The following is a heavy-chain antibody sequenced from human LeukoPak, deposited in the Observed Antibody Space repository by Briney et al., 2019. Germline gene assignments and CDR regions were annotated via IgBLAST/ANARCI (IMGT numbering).Heavy chain of an antibody. D-gene: IGHD4-17*01. J-gene: IGHJ4*02. CDR3: ARDRGSTVTISGGWFDY. CDR1: GYTFTSYY. V-gene: IGHV1-46*01. Sequence: ASVKVSCKASGYTFTSYYMHWVRQIPGQGLEWMGIINPSGGSTSYAQKFQGRVTMTRDTSTSTVYMELSSLRSEDTAVYYCARDRGSTVTISGGWFDYWGQGTLVTVSS. CDR2: INPSGGST.